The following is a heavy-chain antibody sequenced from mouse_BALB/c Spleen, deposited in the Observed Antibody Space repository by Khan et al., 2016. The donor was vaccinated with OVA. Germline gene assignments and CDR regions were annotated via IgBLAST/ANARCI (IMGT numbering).Heavy chain of an antibody. V-gene: IGHV2-3*01. CDR2: IWGDGST. CDR3: ARPELSGSPAWFAY. J-gene: IGHJ3*01. Sequence: QVQLKESGPGLVAPSQSLSITCTVSGFSLNSYGVSWVRQPPGKGLEWLGVIWGDGSTNYHSALISRLSTSKDNSKSQVFLKVNSLQTDDTATYYCARPELSGSPAWFAYWGQGTLVTVSA. CDR1: GFSLNSYG. D-gene: IGHD1-1*01.